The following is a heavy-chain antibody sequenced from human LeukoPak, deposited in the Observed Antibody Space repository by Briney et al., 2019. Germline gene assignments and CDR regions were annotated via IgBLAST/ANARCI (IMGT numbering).Heavy chain of an antibody. Sequence: HGESLKISCKGSGYSFTSYWIGWVRQMPGRGLEWTGIIYPGDSDTRYSPSFQGQVTISADKSISTAYLQWSSLKASDTAMYYCARLPITMVRGVTSSYFDYWGQGTLVTVSS. D-gene: IGHD3-10*01. V-gene: IGHV5-51*01. CDR2: IYPGDSDT. J-gene: IGHJ4*02. CDR1: GYSFTSYW. CDR3: ARLPITMVRGVTSSYFDY.